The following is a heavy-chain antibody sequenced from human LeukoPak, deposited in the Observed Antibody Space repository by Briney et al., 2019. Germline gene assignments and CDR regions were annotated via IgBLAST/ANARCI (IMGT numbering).Heavy chain of an antibody. V-gene: IGHV4-34*01. CDR2: INHSGST. Sequence: KTSETLSLTCAVYGGSFSDYYWSWIRQPPGKGLEWIGEINHSGSTNYNPSLKSRVTISVDTSKNQFSLKLSSVTAADTAVYYCARSAPSDSSGWYLGGIWGQGTLVTVSS. CDR1: GGSFSDYY. D-gene: IGHD6-19*01. CDR3: ARSAPSDSSGWYLGGI. J-gene: IGHJ4*02.